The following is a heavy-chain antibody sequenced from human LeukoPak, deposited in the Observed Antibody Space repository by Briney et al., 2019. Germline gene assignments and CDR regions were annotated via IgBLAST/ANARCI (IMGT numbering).Heavy chain of an antibody. CDR3: ARDRNYDILTGYRIRDAFDL. V-gene: IGHV3-66*01. D-gene: IGHD3-9*01. Sequence: GRSLRLSCAASGFTVSSTYMSWVRQAPGKGLEWVSVIYSGGRTYYADSVKGRFTISRDNSKNTLSLQMKSLRAEDTAVYYCARDRNYDILTGYRIRDAFDLWGQGTMVTVSS. J-gene: IGHJ3*01. CDR1: GFTVSSTY. CDR2: IYSGGRT.